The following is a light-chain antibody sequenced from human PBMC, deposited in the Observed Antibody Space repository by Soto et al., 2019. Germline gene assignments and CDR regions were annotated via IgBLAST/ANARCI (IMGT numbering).Light chain of an antibody. Sequence: DIQLTQSPSFLSASVGDRVTITCRASRGISSYLAWFQQIPGKPPKLVIYAASTLQPGVPSRFSGGGSGTEFTPTISSLEPEDFATYYCQQLDSFPYTFGQGTKLEIK. CDR3: QQLDSFPYT. CDR1: RGISSY. CDR2: AAS. V-gene: IGKV1-9*01. J-gene: IGKJ2*01.